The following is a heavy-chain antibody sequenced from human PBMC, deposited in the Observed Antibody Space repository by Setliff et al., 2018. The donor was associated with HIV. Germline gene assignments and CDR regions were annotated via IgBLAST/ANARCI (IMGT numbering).Heavy chain of an antibody. Sequence: GGSLRLSCASSGFTFSRYAMHWVRQAPGKGLEWVSIIYSGGTTYYADSVKGRFTISRDNSKNTLYLQMNSLRVEDTAVYHCARGVDSYMDVWGTGTPVTVSS. D-gene: IGHD5-12*01. J-gene: IGHJ6*03. V-gene: IGHV3-53*01. CDR3: ARGVDSYMDV. CDR2: IYSGGTT. CDR1: GFTFSRYA.